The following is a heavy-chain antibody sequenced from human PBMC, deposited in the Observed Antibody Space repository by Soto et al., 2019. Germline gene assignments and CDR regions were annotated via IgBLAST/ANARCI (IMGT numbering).Heavy chain of an antibody. CDR1: VYTFTSYY. CDR2: INPSGGST. CDR3: ARAGQYSSSWNWFDH. Sequence: GXSVKVSCKASVYTFTSYYMHWVRQAPGQGLEWMGIINPSGGSTSYAQKFQGRVTMTRDTSTSTVYMELSSLRSEDTAVYYCARAGQYSSSWNWFDHSGQGTLVTVSS. J-gene: IGHJ5*02. V-gene: IGHV1-46*01. D-gene: IGHD6-13*01.